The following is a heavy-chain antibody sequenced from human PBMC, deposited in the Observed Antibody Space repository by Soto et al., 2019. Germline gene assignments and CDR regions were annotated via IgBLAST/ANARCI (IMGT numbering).Heavy chain of an antibody. J-gene: IGHJ4*02. V-gene: IGHV1-69*02. CDR3: ASHRGTAMVLDY. Sequence: QVQLVQSGAEVKKPGSSVKVSCKASGGTFSSYTISWVRQAPGQGLEWMGRIIPILGIANYAQKFQGRVTITADKSTSTAYMEMSSLRSEDTAVYYCASHRGTAMVLDYWGQGTLVTVSS. D-gene: IGHD5-18*01. CDR2: IIPILGIA. CDR1: GGTFSSYT.